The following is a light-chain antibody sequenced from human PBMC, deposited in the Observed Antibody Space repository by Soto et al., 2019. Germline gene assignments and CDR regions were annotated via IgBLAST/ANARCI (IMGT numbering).Light chain of an antibody. CDR2: DAS. Sequence: EIVLTQSPATLCLSPGERATLSCRASQSVSRNLAWYQQKPGQAPRLLIYDASNGATGIPARFSGSGSVTDFTLTISSLEPEDFAVYYCQQRSNWATFGPGTKVDIK. J-gene: IGKJ3*01. CDR3: QQRSNWAT. CDR1: QSVSRN. V-gene: IGKV3-11*01.